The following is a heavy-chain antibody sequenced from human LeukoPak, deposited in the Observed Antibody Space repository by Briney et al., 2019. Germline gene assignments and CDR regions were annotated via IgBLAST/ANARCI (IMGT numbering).Heavy chain of an antibody. J-gene: IGHJ4*02. V-gene: IGHV3-23*01. D-gene: IGHD4-17*01. CDR2: INNRGDTT. CDR1: GLTFSSYA. CDR3: AKSWTVINYFDF. Sequence: PGGSLRLSCAASGLTFSSYAMTWVRQAPGKGPEWVSSINNRGDTTYYADSVKGRFTVSRDNSNDTLYLQMNSLRADDTAIYYCAKSWTVINYFDFWGQGTLVTVSS.